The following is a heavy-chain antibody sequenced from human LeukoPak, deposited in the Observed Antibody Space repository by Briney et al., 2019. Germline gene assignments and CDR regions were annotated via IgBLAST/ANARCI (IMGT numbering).Heavy chain of an antibody. Sequence: KPSETLSLTCAVYGGSFSGYYWSWIRQPPGKGLEWIGEINHSGSTNYNPSLKSRVTISVDTSKNQFSLKLSSVTAADTAVYYCARDQNYYDSSGPNDYWGQGTLVTVSS. V-gene: IGHV4-34*01. CDR2: INHSGST. CDR1: GGSFSGYY. CDR3: ARDQNYYDSSGPNDY. J-gene: IGHJ4*02. D-gene: IGHD3-22*01.